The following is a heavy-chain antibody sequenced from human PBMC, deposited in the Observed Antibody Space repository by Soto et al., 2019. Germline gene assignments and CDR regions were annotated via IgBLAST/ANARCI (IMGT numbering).Heavy chain of an antibody. D-gene: IGHD3-10*01. CDR2: INAGNGNT. V-gene: IGHV1-3*01. J-gene: IGHJ3*02. CDR1: GYTFTSYA. Sequence: QVQLVQSGAEVKKPGASVKVSCKASGYTFTSYAMHWVRQAPGQRLEWMGWINAGNGNTKYSQKFQGRVTITRDTSASTAYMELSSLRSEDTAVYYCARATLWFGELLFDAFDIWGQGTMVTVSS. CDR3: ARATLWFGELLFDAFDI.